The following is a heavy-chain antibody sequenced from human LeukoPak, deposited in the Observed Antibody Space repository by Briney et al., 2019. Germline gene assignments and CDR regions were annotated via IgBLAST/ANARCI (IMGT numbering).Heavy chain of an antibody. CDR1: GYTFTSYG. CDR3: ARGGPATAIPGHFDY. J-gene: IGHJ4*02. V-gene: IGHV1-18*01. Sequence: ASVKVSCKASGYTFTSYGISWVRQAPGQGLEWMGWISAYNGNTNYAQKLQGRVTMTRDTSITTIYMELSSLRSDDTAVYYCARGGPATAIPGHFDYWGQGTLVTVSS. D-gene: IGHD2-2*02. CDR2: ISAYNGNT.